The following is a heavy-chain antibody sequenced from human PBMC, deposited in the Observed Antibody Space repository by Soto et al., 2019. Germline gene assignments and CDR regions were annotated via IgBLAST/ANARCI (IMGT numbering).Heavy chain of an antibody. Sequence: ETLSLTCTVSGGSISSRSYYWGWIRQPPGKGLEWIGSIYYSGSTYYNPSLKSRVTISVDTSKKQFSLKLSSVTAADTAVYYCARDGGGMDVWGQGTTVTVSS. J-gene: IGHJ6*02. D-gene: IGHD3-10*01. CDR3: ARDGGGMDV. CDR2: IYYSGST. V-gene: IGHV4-39*01. CDR1: GGSISSRSYY.